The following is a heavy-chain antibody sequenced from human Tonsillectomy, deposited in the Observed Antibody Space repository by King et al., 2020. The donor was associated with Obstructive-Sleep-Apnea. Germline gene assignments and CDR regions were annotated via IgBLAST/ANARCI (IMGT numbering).Heavy chain of an antibody. Sequence: VQLVESGGGVVQPGRSLRLSCAASGFTFSSYAMHWVRQAPGKGLEWVAVISYDGNNKYYADSVKGRFTISRDNSKNTLYLQMNSLRTEDTAVYYCERASYSDYEDALLYWGRGTLVTVSS. CDR2: ISYDGNNK. CDR1: GFTFSSYA. J-gene: IGHJ4*02. CDR3: ERASYSDYEDALLY. V-gene: IGHV3-30-3*01. D-gene: IGHD5-12*01.